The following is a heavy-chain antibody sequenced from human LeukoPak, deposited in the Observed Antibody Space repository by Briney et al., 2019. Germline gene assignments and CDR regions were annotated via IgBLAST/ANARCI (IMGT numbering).Heavy chain of an antibody. V-gene: IGHV3-53*01. CDR2: ISADDLT. D-gene: IGHD2/OR15-2a*01. CDR1: GFSVSDHY. CDR3: ARGAMSTFARFDS. J-gene: IGHJ4*02. Sequence: GGSLRLSCVVSGFSVSDHYMSWVRQAPGKGLQWLSVISADDLTYYEDSIKGRFTISRDRSQNTLYLQMKSLRAEDTAVYYCARGAMSTFARFDSWGQGTLVSVSS.